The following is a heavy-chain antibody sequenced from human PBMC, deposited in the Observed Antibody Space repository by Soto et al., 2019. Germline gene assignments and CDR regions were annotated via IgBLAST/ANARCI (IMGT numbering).Heavy chain of an antibody. Sequence: QVQLVQSGAEVKKPGSSVKVSCKASGGTFSRYAISWVRQAPGQGLEWMGGIIPIFGTANYAQKFQGRVTITADESTSTAYRVLSSLRSEYKAVYYCASLKVVVTASGYFQHWGQGTLVTVS. CDR2: IIPIFGTA. J-gene: IGHJ1*01. D-gene: IGHD2-21*02. V-gene: IGHV1-69*01. CDR1: GGTFSRYA. CDR3: ASLKVVVTASGYFQH.